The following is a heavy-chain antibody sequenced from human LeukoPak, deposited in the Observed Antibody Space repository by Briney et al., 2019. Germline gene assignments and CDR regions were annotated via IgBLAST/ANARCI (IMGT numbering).Heavy chain of an antibody. D-gene: IGHD1-26*01. J-gene: IGHJ4*02. V-gene: IGHV3-30*18. CDR1: GFTFISYG. CDR3: AKGGGGSYLRFDY. CDR2: ISYDGSNK. Sequence: GGSLRLSCAASGFTFISYGMHRVRQAPRKGLEWVAVISYDGSNKYYADSVKGRFSISRDNSKNTLYLQMNSLRPEDTAVFYCAKGGGGSYLRFDYWGQGTLVTVSS.